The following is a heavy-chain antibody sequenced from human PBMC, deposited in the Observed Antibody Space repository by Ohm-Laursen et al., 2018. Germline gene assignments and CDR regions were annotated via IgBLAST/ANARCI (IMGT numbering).Heavy chain of an antibody. CDR1: GYTFTGYY. CDR3: ATDLTVRDAFDI. CDR2: INPNSGGT. J-gene: IGHJ3*02. Sequence: ASVKVSCKTSGYTFTGYYMHWVRQAPGQGLEWMGWINPNSGGTNYAQKFQGRVTMTRDTSISTAYMELSSLRSEDTAVYYCATDLTVRDAFDIWGQGTMVTVSS. V-gene: IGHV1-2*02. D-gene: IGHD3-16*01.